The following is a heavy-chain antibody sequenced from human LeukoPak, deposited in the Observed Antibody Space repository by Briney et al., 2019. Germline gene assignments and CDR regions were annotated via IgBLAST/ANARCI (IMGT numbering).Heavy chain of an antibody. Sequence: PGGSLRLSCAASGFTFSSYWMSWVRQAPGKGLEWVANIKDDGSEKHYVDSVKGRFTISRDNAKNSLYLQMNSLRAEDTAVYYCVRGQLWSYYHDYWGQGTLVTVSS. J-gene: IGHJ4*02. V-gene: IGHV3-7*01. D-gene: IGHD5-18*01. CDR1: GFTFSSYW. CDR2: IKDDGSEK. CDR3: VRGQLWSYYHDY.